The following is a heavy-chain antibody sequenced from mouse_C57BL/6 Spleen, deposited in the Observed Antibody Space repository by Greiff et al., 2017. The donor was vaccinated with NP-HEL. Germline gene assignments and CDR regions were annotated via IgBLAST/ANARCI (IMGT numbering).Heavy chain of an antibody. D-gene: IGHD1-1*01. Sequence: VKLMESGAELARPGASVKMSCKASGYTFTSYTMHWVKQRPGQGLEWIGYINPSSGYTKYNQKFKDKATLTADKSSSTAYMQLSSLTSEDSAVYYCAIYGSSYVFDYWGQGTTLTVSS. J-gene: IGHJ2*01. V-gene: IGHV1-4*01. CDR1: GYTFTSYT. CDR3: AIYGSSYVFDY. CDR2: INPSSGYT.